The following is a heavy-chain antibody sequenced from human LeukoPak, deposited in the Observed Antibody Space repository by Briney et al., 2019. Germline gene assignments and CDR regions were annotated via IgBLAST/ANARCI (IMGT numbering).Heavy chain of an antibody. CDR3: ARLSGSYWGWFDP. Sequence: GGSLRLSCVASGFTFSSYWMSWVRQAPGKGLEWVANIKQDGSEKYYVDSVKGRFTISRDNAKNSLYLQMNSLRAEDAAVYYCARLSGSYWGWFDPWSQGTLVTVSS. J-gene: IGHJ5*02. CDR2: IKQDGSEK. CDR1: GFTFSSYW. D-gene: IGHD1-26*01. V-gene: IGHV3-7*01.